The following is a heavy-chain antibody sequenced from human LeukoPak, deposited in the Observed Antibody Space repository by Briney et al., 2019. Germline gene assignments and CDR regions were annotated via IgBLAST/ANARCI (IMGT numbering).Heavy chain of an antibody. Sequence: GASVKVSCKPSGYTFTGYYMHWVRHAPGQGVEWMGWINPNSGGTNYAQKLQGRVTMTRDTSISTAYMELSRLRSDDTAVYYCARGATYDAFDIWGQGTMVTVSS. V-gene: IGHV1-2*02. J-gene: IGHJ3*02. CDR3: ARGATYDAFDI. D-gene: IGHD1-26*01. CDR2: INPNSGGT. CDR1: GYTFTGYY.